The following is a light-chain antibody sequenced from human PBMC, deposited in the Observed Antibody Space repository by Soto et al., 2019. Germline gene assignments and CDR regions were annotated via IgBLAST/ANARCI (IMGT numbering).Light chain of an antibody. V-gene: IGLV2-11*01. J-gene: IGLJ1*01. CDR3: CSYAGSYV. CDR1: SSDVGGYNY. CDR2: DVS. Sequence: ALTQPRSVSGSPGQSVTISCTLTSSDVGGYNYVSWYQQHPGKAPKLMIYDVSKRPSGVPDRFSGSKSGNTASLTISGLQAEDEADYYCCSYAGSYVFGTGTKVTVL.